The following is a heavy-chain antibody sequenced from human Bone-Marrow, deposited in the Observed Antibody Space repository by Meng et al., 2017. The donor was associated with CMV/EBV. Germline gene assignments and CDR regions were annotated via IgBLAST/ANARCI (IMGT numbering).Heavy chain of an antibody. V-gene: IGHV3-11*04. CDR1: GFTFSDYY. CDR3: ARGGSNSLIDY. J-gene: IGHJ4*02. D-gene: IGHD6-13*01. Sequence: GESLKISCAASGFTFSDYYMSWIRQAPGKGLEWVSYISSSGSTIYYADSVKGRFTISRDNAKNSLYLQMNSLRAGDTAVYYCARGGSNSLIDYWGEGTLVAVSS. CDR2: ISSSGSTI.